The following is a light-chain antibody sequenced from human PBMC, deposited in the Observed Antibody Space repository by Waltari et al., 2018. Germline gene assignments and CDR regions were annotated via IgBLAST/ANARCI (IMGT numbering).Light chain of an antibody. CDR3: HLGDSSTDHWV. V-gene: IGLV3-21*02. Sequence: SYVLTQPPSVSVAPGQTARITCEGSNIGSKRVHWYQQKSGQAPLLAVYDDNDRPSGIPERFAGSNAGNTATLTISRVAAGDEADYYCHLGDSSTDHWVFGGGTRLTVL. CDR1: NIGSKR. CDR2: DDN. J-gene: IGLJ3*02.